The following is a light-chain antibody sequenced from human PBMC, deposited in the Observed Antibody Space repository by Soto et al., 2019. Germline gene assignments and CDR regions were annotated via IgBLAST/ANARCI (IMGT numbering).Light chain of an antibody. CDR1: QAISTW. Sequence: DIQMTQSPSSVSASVGDRVTITCRASQAISTWLAWYQQNPGKAPKLLIYSASNLQSGVPSRFSGSGSGIEFTLTISSLQPEDFATYYCQQANSFPRTFGQGTKVEIK. CDR2: SAS. V-gene: IGKV1D-12*01. CDR3: QQANSFPRT. J-gene: IGKJ1*01.